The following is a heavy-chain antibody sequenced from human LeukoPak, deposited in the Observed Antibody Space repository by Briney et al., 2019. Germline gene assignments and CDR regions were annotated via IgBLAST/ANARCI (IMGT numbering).Heavy chain of an antibody. V-gene: IGHV3-30-3*01. J-gene: IGHJ4*02. CDR3: AKAPPGGYYFDY. CDR1: GFTFSTYT. CDR2: ISYDGSNK. Sequence: GGSLRLSCAASGFTFSTYTMHWVRQAPGKGLEWVAVISYDGSNKYYADSVKGRFTISRDNSKNTLYLQMNSLRAEDTAVYYCAKAPPGGYYFDYWGQGTLVTVSS. D-gene: IGHD3-16*01.